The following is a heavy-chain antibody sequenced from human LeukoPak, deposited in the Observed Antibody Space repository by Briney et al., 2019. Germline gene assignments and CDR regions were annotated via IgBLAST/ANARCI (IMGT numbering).Heavy chain of an antibody. J-gene: IGHJ3*02. Sequence: GSLRLSCAASGFTVSSDYMNWVRPAPGKGLEWVSVIYSGGSTYYADSVKGRFTISRDNSKNTVYLQMNTLRAEDTAVYYCARDFPSGGADAFDIWGQGTMVTVSS. CDR2: IYSGGST. CDR1: GFTVSSDY. CDR3: ARDFPSGGADAFDI. V-gene: IGHV3-66*01. D-gene: IGHD4-17*01.